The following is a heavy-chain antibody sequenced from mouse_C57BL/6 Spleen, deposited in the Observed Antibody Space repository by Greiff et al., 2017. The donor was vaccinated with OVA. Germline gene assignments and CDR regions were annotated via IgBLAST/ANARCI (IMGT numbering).Heavy chain of an antibody. CDR3: ARRGVDYYGSSYDWYFDV. CDR2: IDPSDSYT. Sequence: QVQLQQPGAELVMPGASVKLSCKASGYTFTSYWMHWVKQRPGQGLEWIGEIDPSDSYTNYNQKFTGKSTLTVDKSSSTAYMQLSSLTSEDSAVYYCARRGVDYYGSSYDWYFDVWGTGTTVTVSS. CDR1: GYTFTSYW. D-gene: IGHD1-1*01. V-gene: IGHV1-69*01. J-gene: IGHJ1*03.